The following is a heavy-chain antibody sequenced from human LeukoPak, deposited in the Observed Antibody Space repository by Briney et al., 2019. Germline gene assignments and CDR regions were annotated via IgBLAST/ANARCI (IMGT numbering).Heavy chain of an antibody. CDR2: TYYRSKWSN. CDR3: ARLVGASWFDS. V-gene: IGHV6-1*01. CDR1: GDSVSTNSAT. Sequence: SQTLSLTCAISGDSVSTNSATWTWLRQSPSRGLEWLGRTYYRSKWSNDYAVSMKSRISINPDTSKNQFSLQLNSVTPEDTAVYYCARLVGASWFDSWGQGTLVTVSS. J-gene: IGHJ5*01. D-gene: IGHD1-26*01.